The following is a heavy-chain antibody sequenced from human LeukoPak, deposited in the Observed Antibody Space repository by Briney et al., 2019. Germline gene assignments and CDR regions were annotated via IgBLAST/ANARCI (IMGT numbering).Heavy chain of an antibody. Sequence: SETLSLTCTVSGGSISGYFWSWIRQPPGKGLEWIGHIYYSGSTTYNPSLKSRVTISVDTSKNRFSLKLSSVTAADTAVYYCSRDGRGGSYEDYSYYYYMDVWGRRTTVTASS. CDR2: IYYSGST. V-gene: IGHV4-59*01. CDR3: SRDGRGGSYEDYSYYYYMDV. CDR1: GGSISGYF. J-gene: IGHJ6*03. D-gene: IGHD1-26*01.